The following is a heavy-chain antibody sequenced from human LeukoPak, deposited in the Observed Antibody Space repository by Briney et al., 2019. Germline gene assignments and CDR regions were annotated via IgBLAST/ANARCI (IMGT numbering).Heavy chain of an antibody. CDR3: AREVGSGSYNYFDY. V-gene: IGHV3-23*01. Sequence: GGSLRLSCAASGFTFSSYAMSWVRQAPGKGLEWVSAISGSGGSTYHADSVKGRFTISRDNSKNTLYLQMNSLRAEDTAVYYCAREVGSGSYNYFDYWGQGTLVTVSS. CDR1: GFTFSSYA. CDR2: ISGSGGST. D-gene: IGHD3-10*01. J-gene: IGHJ4*02.